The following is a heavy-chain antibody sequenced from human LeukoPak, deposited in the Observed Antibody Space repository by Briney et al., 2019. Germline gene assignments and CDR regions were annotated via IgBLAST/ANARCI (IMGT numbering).Heavy chain of an antibody. J-gene: IGHJ5*02. CDR1: VGSISSYY. V-gene: IGHV4-59*01. D-gene: IGHD6-13*01. Sequence: SETLSLTCTVSVGSISSYYWSWIRQPPGKGLEWIGYIYYSGSTNYNPSLKSRVTISVDTSKNQFSLKLSSVTAADTAVYYCARFSSWQNWFDPWGQGTLVTVSS. CDR3: ARFSSWQNWFDP. CDR2: IYYSGST.